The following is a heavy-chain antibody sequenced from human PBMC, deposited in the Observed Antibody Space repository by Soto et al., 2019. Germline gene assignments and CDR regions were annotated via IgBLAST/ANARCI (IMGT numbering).Heavy chain of an antibody. V-gene: IGHV4-31*03. CDR1: GGSISSGGYY. Sequence: SETLSLTCTVSGGSISSGGYYWSWIRQHPGKGLEWIGYIYYSGSTYYNPSLKSRVTISVDTSKNQFSLKLSSVTAADTAVYYCAFTRVLLWFGEPIGGFDPWGKGPLVTVSS. D-gene: IGHD3-10*01. CDR3: AFTRVLLWFGEPIGGFDP. J-gene: IGHJ5*02. CDR2: IYYSGST.